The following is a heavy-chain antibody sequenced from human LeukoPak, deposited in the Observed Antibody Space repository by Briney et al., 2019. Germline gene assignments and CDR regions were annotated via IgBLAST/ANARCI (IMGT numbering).Heavy chain of an antibody. Sequence: SGPALVQPTQTLTLTRTFSGFSLSTSGMCVSWIRQPPGRALEWLALIDWDADTYYSTSLKTRLTISKDTSKNQVVLTMTNMDPVDTATYYCTRTYSGSYPVHYWGEGTLVTVSS. CDR3: TRTYSGSYPVHY. CDR1: GFSLSTSGMC. V-gene: IGHV2-70*13. D-gene: IGHD1-26*01. J-gene: IGHJ4*02. CDR2: IDWDADT.